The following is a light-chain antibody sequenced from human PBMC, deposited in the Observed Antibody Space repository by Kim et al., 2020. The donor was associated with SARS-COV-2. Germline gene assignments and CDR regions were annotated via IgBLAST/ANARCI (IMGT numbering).Light chain of an antibody. V-gene: IGLV10-54*04. Sequence: KTGTATCTGSRKNVGNEGAGGLQEHQGHPPKHRSYGKNYRPAGIAERFCASRSGNTASLTITGLQPEDEADYYCSAWDIGLGAWVFGGGTQLTVL. J-gene: IGLJ3*02. CDR1: RKNVGNEG. CDR2: GKN. CDR3: SAWDIGLGAWV.